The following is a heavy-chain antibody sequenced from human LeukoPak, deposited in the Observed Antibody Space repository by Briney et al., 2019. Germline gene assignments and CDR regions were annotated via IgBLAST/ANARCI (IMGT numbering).Heavy chain of an antibody. CDR2: IYYSGST. J-gene: IGHJ4*02. V-gene: IGHV4-59*08. CDR3: ARLVSFGCGGDCYGDYFDY. D-gene: IGHD2-21*02. Sequence: PSETLSLTCTVSGGSISSYYWSWIRQPPGKGLEWIGYIYYSGSTNYNPSLKSRVTISVDTSKNQFSLKLSSVTAADTAVYYCARLVSFGCGGDCYGDYFDYWGQGTLVTVSS. CDR1: GGSISSYY.